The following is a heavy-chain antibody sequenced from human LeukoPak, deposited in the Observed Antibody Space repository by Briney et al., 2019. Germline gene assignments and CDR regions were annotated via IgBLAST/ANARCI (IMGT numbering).Heavy chain of an antibody. CDR2: MSPNSGDT. V-gene: IGHV1-8*01. CDR3: ASNPPNTGDFYY. Sequence: ASVKVSCKTSGYTFTNFDISWLRQAPGQGLEWMGWMSPNSGDTGYAQKFQGRVSMTRDTSISTAYMELSSLRSEDTAVYYCASNPPNTGDFYYWGLGSLVTVSS. CDR1: GYTFTNFD. J-gene: IGHJ4*02. D-gene: IGHD1-1*01.